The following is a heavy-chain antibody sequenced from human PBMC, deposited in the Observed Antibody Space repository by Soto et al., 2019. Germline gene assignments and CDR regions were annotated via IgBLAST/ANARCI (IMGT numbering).Heavy chain of an antibody. CDR2: ISAHNGDT. CDR1: GYSFATYG. CDR3: ATEPIYYNDGSGYYPLGH. V-gene: IGHV1-18*04. J-gene: IGHJ4*02. Sequence: ASVKVSCKASGYSFATYGFSWVRQASGQGLECVGWISAHNGDTHYSQKFQGRVTLTTDTSTNTGYMELRSLTSDDTAVYFCATEPIYYNDGSGYYPLGHWGQGTLVTVS. D-gene: IGHD3-22*01.